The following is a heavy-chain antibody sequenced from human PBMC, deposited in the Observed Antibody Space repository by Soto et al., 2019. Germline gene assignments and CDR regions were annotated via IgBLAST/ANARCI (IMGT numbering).Heavy chain of an antibody. CDR3: ARAIFAFGDYYFGMAV. J-gene: IGHJ6*02. D-gene: IGHD3-10*01. Sequence: PSETLSLTCTVSGGSISGYYWTWIRPPPGRGLEWIGNIYYRGSTNYNPSLESRVTMSVDTSKNQFSLKLSYVTAADTAAYYCARAIFAFGDYYFGMAVWGQGTRVTVSS. CDR2: IYYRGST. V-gene: IGHV4-59*01. CDR1: GGSISGYY.